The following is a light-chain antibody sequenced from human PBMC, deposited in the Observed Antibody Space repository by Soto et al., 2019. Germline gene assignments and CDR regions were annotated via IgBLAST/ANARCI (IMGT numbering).Light chain of an antibody. Sequence: QAVVTQPPSVSGAPGQRVTISCTGSSSNIGAGYDVHWYQQLPGTAPKLLIYGNSNRPSGVPDRFSGSKSGTSASLAITGLQAEDEADYCCQSYDSSLKGVFGGGTKLTAL. CDR2: GNS. CDR3: QSYDSSLKGV. V-gene: IGLV1-40*01. J-gene: IGLJ2*01. CDR1: SSNIGAGYD.